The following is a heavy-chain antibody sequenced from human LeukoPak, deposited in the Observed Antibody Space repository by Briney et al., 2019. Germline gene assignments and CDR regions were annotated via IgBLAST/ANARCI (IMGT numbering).Heavy chain of an antibody. Sequence: SVKVSCKASGGTFSNYAMSWVRQAPGQGLEWMGEIIPIFGTAKYAQTLQGRVTITTDESTSTAYMELSSLRSEDTAVYYCAREPLSRVAATGHDAFDIWGQGTMVTVSS. V-gene: IGHV1-69*05. CDR1: GGTFSNYA. J-gene: IGHJ3*02. D-gene: IGHD2-15*01. CDR2: IIPIFGTA. CDR3: AREPLSRVAATGHDAFDI.